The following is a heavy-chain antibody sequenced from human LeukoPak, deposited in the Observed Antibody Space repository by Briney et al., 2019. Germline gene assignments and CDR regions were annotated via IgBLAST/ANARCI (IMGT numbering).Heavy chain of an antibody. Sequence: SETLSLTCTVSGYSISSGHYWGWIRQPPGKELGWIGSIYHSGNSYYNPSLKSRVTISVDTSKNQFSLKLSSVTAADTAVYYCASDYGAAAGTFDPWGQGTLVTVSS. CDR1: GYSISSGHY. J-gene: IGHJ5*02. D-gene: IGHD6-13*01. V-gene: IGHV4-38-2*02. CDR2: IYHSGNS. CDR3: ASDYGAAAGTFDP.